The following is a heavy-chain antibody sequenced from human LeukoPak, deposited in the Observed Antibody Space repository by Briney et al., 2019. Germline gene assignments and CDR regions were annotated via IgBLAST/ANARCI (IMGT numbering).Heavy chain of an antibody. V-gene: IGHV4-34*01. CDR1: GGSFSGYY. CDR2: INHSGST. CDR3: ARGTDYYRSGSYYKD. J-gene: IGHJ4*02. Sequence: PSETLSLTCAVYGGSFSGYYWSWIRQPPGKGLEWIGEINHSGSTNYNPSLKSRVTISVDTSKNQFSLKLSSVTAADTAVYYCARGTDYYRSGSYYKDWGQGTLVTVSS. D-gene: IGHD3-10*01.